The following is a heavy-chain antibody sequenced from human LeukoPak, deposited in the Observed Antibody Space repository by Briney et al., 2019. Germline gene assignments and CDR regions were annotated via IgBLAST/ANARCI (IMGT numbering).Heavy chain of an antibody. Sequence: GASVKVSCKASGGTFSSYAISWVRQAPGQGLEWMGGIIPIFGTANYTQKFQGRVTITADKSTSTAYMGLSSLRSEDTAVYYCAREAITIFGVVRTQTTYGPHRFDPWGQGTLVTVSS. CDR2: IIPIFGTA. V-gene: IGHV1-69*06. D-gene: IGHD3-3*01. CDR3: AREAITIFGVVRTQTTYGPHRFDP. CDR1: GGTFSSYA. J-gene: IGHJ5*02.